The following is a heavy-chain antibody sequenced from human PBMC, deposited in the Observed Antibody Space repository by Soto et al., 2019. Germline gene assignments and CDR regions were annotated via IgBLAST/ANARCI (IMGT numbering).Heavy chain of an antibody. J-gene: IGHJ6*02. CDR1: GASIRSTSYY. D-gene: IGHD3-10*01. V-gene: IGHV4-39*01. Sequence: SETLSLTCSVSGASIRSTSYYWGWIRQPPGKGLEWIGSIYYSGSTNYNPSLKRRVTISVDTSKNQLALNLSSLTGSETGVYYCAKSITMVRGVISYYYYGMDFWCQGTTVIVSS. CDR2: IYYSGST. CDR3: AKSITMVRGVISYYYYGMDF.